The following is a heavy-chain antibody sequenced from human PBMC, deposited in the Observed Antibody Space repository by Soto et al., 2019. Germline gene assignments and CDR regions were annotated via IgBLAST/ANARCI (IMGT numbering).Heavy chain of an antibody. D-gene: IGHD6-13*01. V-gene: IGHV4-31*03. J-gene: IGHJ4*02. CDR3: ARVGPAAAAY. CDR2: IYYSGST. CDR1: GGSISSGGYY. Sequence: SETLSLTCTVSGGSISSGGYYWSWIRQHPGKGLEWIGYIYYSGSTYYNPSLKSRVTISVDTSKNQFSLKLSSVTAADTAVYYCARVGPAAAAYWGQGTMVIGSS.